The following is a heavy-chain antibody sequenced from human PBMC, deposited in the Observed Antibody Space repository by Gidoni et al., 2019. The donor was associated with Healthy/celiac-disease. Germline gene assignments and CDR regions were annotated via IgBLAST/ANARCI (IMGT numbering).Heavy chain of an antibody. CDR3: ARSGKGDYYYYGMDV. V-gene: IGHV3-33*01. Sequence: QVQLVESGGGVVQPGRSLRLSCAASGFTFSSYGMHWVRQAPGKGLEWVAVIWYDGSNKYYADSVKGRFTISRDNSKNTLYLQMNSLRAEDTAVYYCARSGKGDYYYYGMDVWGQGTTVTVSS. D-gene: IGHD3-10*01. J-gene: IGHJ6*02. CDR2: IWYDGSNK. CDR1: GFTFSSYG.